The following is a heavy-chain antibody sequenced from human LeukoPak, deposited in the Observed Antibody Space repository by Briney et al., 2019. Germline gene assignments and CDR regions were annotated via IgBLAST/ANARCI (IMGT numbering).Heavy chain of an antibody. CDR3: AKAPVTTCRGAYCYPFDD. J-gene: IGHJ4*02. CDR1: GFTLSTYA. D-gene: IGHD2-21*01. V-gene: IGHV3-23*01. Sequence: PGRSLRLSWAASGFTLSTYAMHLVRQAPGKGLEWVSSISGSGGSTYYADSVKGRFTISRDNSKNTLYLQMNSLRAEDTAVYFCAKAPVTTCRGAYCYPFDDWGQGTLVTVSS. CDR2: ISGSGGST.